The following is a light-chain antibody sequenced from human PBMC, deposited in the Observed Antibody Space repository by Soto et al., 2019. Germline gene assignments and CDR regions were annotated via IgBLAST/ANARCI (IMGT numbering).Light chain of an antibody. CDR2: EVS. V-gene: IGLV2-14*01. CDR3: SSYTSSSTLSV. Sequence: QSVLTQPASVSGSPGQSITISCTGTRSDVGAYNYVSWYQQHPGKAPKLMIYEVSNRPSGVSNRFSGSKSGNTASLTISGLQADDEADYYFSSYTSSSTLSVFGTGTKVTVL. J-gene: IGLJ1*01. CDR1: RSDVGAYNY.